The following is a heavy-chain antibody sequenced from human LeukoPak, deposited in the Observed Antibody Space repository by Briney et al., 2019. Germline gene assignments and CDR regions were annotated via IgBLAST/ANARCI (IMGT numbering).Heavy chain of an antibody. CDR2: IKQDGGEK. Sequence: SGGSLRLSCAASEFTFNIYWMSWVRQAPGKGLEWVANIKQDGGEKYYVDSVEGRFTISRDNAKNSLYLQMNSLRAEDTAMYYCARVRFLERSQYYFDYWGQGTLVTVSS. CDR3: ARVRFLERSQYYFDY. CDR1: EFTFNIYW. D-gene: IGHD3-3*01. J-gene: IGHJ4*02. V-gene: IGHV3-7*01.